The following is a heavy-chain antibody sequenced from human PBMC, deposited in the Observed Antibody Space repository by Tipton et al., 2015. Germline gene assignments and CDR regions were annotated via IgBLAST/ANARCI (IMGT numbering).Heavy chain of an antibody. J-gene: IGHJ4*02. V-gene: IGHV4-59*01. Sequence: TLSLTCSVSSDSISKYYWSWIRQPPGKELEWIGYIQYSGSTNYNPSLKSRVTISVDTSKNQFSLKLRSVTAADTAVYYCAREAYSSSGLIFDYWGQGTLVTVSS. CDR3: AREAYSSSGLIFDY. CDR1: SDSISKYY. D-gene: IGHD6-6*01. CDR2: IQYSGST.